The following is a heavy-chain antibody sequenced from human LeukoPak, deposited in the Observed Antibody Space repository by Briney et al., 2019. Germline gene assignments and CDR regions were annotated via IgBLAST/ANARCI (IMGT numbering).Heavy chain of an antibody. CDR3: ARETSMVRGRSYGMDV. CDR1: GCTFTSYA. Sequence: ASVKVSCKASGCTFTSYAMHWVRQAPGQRLEWMGWINAGNGNTKYSQKFQGRVTITRDTSASTAYMELSSLRSEDTAVYYCARETSMVRGRSYGMDVWGKGTTVTVSS. CDR2: INAGNGNT. D-gene: IGHD3-10*01. J-gene: IGHJ6*04. V-gene: IGHV1-3*01.